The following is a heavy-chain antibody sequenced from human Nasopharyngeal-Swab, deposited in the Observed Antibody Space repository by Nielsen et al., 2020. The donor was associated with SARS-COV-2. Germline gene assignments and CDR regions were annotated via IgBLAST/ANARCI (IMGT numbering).Heavy chain of an antibody. CDR1: GGSISSSNW. CDR2: IYHSGST. Sequence: SETLSLTCAVSGGSISSSNWWSWVRQPPGKGLEWIGEIYHSGSTNYNPSLKSRVTISVDTSKNQFSLKLSSVTAADTAVYYCARNRVSSTSEAPNYYYYYGMDVWGQGTTVTVSS. CDR3: ARNRVSSTSEAPNYYYYYGMDV. J-gene: IGHJ6*02. D-gene: IGHD2-2*01. V-gene: IGHV4-4*02.